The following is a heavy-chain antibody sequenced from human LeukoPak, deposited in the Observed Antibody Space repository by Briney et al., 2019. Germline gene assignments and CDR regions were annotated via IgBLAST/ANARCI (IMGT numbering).Heavy chain of an antibody. V-gene: IGHV4-59*01. CDR3: AKEGSGSHFNWFDP. D-gene: IGHD1-26*01. J-gene: IGHJ5*02. CDR2: IYYSGTT. Sequence: PSETLSLTCTVSGGSISPYYWYWIRQSPGKGGEWIGYIYYSGTTKYNPSLKRRVTISLDTSKNQFSLKLTSVTAADTALYYCAKEGSGSHFNWFDPWGQGTLVSVPS. CDR1: GGSISPYY.